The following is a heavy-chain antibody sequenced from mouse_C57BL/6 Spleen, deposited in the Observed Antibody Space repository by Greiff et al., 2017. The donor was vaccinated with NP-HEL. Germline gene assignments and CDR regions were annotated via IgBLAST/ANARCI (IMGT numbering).Heavy chain of an antibody. D-gene: IGHD2-2*01. V-gene: IGHV1-82*01. J-gene: IGHJ1*03. CDR1: GYAFSSSW. Sequence: VQLQQSGPELVKPGASVKISCKASGYAFSSSWMNWVKQRPGKGLEWIGRIYPGDGDTNYNGKFKGKATLTADKSSSTADMQLSSLTSEDSAVYFCAKPFYYGNDCWYVDVWGTGTTVTVSS. CDR3: AKPFYYGNDCWYVDV. CDR2: IYPGDGDT.